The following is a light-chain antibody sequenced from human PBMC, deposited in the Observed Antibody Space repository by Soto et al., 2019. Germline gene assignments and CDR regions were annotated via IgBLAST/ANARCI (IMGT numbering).Light chain of an antibody. CDR1: SSNIGRNT. Sequence: QSVLTQPPSASGTPGQRVTISCSGGSSNIGRNTVNWYQQFSGTAPKLLMYSNNQRPSGVPDRFSGSKSGTSASLAISGLQSEDEADYYCAAWDDSLNGVVFGGGTKLTVL. V-gene: IGLV1-44*01. CDR2: SNN. J-gene: IGLJ2*01. CDR3: AAWDDSLNGVV.